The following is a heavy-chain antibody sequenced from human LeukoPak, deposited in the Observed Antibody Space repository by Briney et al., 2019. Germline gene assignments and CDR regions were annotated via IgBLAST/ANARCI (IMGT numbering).Heavy chain of an antibody. J-gene: IGHJ4*02. CDR2: ISSSGSTI. CDR1: GFTFSDYY. CDR3: ARERGGYYDSSGYDNFDY. D-gene: IGHD3-22*01. V-gene: IGHV3-11*04. Sequence: KPGGSLRLSCAASGFTFSDYYMSWIRQAPGKGLEWVSYISSSGSTIYYADSVKGRFTISRDNAKNSLYLQMNSLRAEDTAVYYCARERGGYYDSSGYDNFDYWGQGTLVTVSS.